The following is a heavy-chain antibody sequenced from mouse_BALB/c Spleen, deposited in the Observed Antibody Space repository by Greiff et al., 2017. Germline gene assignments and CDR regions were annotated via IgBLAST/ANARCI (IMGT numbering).Heavy chain of an antibody. CDR1: GFTFSSFG. CDR3: ARGNYLYDYAMDY. V-gene: IGHV5-17*02. Sequence: EVQLVESGGGLVKPGGSLKLSCAASGFTFSSFGMHWVRQAPEKGLEWVAYISSGSSTIYYADTVKGRFTISRNNPKNTLFLQMTGLRSENTAMYCCARGNYLYDYAMDYWGQGTTVTVSS. J-gene: IGHJ4*01. D-gene: IGHD2-1*01. CDR2: ISSGSSTI.